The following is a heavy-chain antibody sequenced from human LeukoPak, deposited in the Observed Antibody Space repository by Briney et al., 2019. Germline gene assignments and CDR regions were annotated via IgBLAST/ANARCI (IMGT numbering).Heavy chain of an antibody. CDR2: ISWNSGSI. V-gene: IGHV3-9*01. Sequence: PGGSLRLSCAASGFTFEDYAMHWVRQAPGKGLEWVSGISWNSGSIGYADSVKGRFTISRDNAKNSLYLQMNSLRAEDTAVYYCAKCSGYSYGHEFDYWGQGTLVTVSS. J-gene: IGHJ4*02. CDR3: AKCSGYSYGHEFDY. D-gene: IGHD5-18*01. CDR1: GFTFEDYA.